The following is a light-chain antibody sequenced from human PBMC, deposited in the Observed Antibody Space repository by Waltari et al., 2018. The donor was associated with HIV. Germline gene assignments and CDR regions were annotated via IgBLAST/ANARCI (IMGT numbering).Light chain of an antibody. CDR3: SSYTTFSTPVV. V-gene: IGLV2-14*01. Sequence: QSALTQPASVSGSPGQSITISCTGTSSDVPFYNYVSWYQLHPGKAPKLIIYEGNNRPSGVSYRFSRSKSDNTASLTISGLQAEDEADYYCSSYTTFSTPVVFGGGTKLTVL. CDR2: EGN. CDR1: SSDVPFYNY. J-gene: IGLJ2*01.